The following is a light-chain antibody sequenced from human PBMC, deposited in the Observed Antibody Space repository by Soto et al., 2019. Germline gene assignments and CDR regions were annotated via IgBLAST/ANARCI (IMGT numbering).Light chain of an antibody. CDR3: QQRSNWLPFA. CDR2: DAS. V-gene: IGKV3-11*01. J-gene: IGKJ3*01. CDR1: QSVSSY. Sequence: EIVLTQSPATLSLSPGERATLSCRASQSVSSYLAWYQQKPGQAPRLLIYDASNRATGIPARFSGSGSGTDFTLTIGSLEPEDFAVYYCQQRSNWLPFAFGPGAKVDIK.